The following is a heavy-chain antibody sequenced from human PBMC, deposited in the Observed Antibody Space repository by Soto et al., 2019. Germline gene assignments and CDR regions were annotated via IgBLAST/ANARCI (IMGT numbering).Heavy chain of an antibody. J-gene: IGHJ4*02. CDR2: IYSGGST. CDR3: ARENRTYYYDSSGYYYDY. Sequence: GSLRLSCAASGFTVSSNYMSWVRQAPGKGLEWVSVIYSGGSTYYADSVKGRFTISRDNSKNTLYLQMNSLRAEDTAVYYCARENRTYYYDSSGYYYDYWGQGTLVTVSS. V-gene: IGHV3-53*01. D-gene: IGHD3-22*01. CDR1: GFTVSSNY.